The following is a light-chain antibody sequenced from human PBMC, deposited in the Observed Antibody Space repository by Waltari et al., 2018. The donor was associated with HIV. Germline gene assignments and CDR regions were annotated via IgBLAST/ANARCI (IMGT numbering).Light chain of an antibody. CDR1: QNSGAN. J-gene: IGKJ1*01. CDR2: GAS. Sequence: EIVMTQSPATLTVSPGERVTLSCRASQNSGANVAWYKPKPGQAPRLLIFGASTRATVISERFSGSGSGTDFTLTISSLQSEDFAVYYCQQYNRWPWTFGQGTRVEV. CDR3: QQYNRWPWT. V-gene: IGKV3-15*01.